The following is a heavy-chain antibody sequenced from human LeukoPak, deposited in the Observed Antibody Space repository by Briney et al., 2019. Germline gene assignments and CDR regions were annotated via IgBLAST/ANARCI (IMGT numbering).Heavy chain of an antibody. D-gene: IGHD3-16*02. V-gene: IGHV3-30-3*01. CDR2: ISYDGSNK. Sequence: GGSLRLSCAASGFTFSSYAMHWVRQAPGKGLEWVAVISYDGSNKYYADSVKGRFTISRDNSKNTLYLQMNSLRAGDTAVYYCARVRDVWGSYRYSYFDYWGQGTLVTVSS. CDR1: GFTFSSYA. CDR3: ARVRDVWGSYRYSYFDY. J-gene: IGHJ4*02.